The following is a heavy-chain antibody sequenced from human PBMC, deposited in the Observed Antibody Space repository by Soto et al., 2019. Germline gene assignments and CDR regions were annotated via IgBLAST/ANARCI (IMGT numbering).Heavy chain of an antibody. J-gene: IGHJ4*02. D-gene: IGHD1-26*01. CDR1: GFTFNSYT. V-gene: IGHV3-30-3*01. CDR2: ISGNAGYE. Sequence: GGSLRLSCAASGFTFNSYTMHWVRQSPGMALEWMAVISGNAGYEYFADSVEGRFTISRDNPTNTLYLQMDSLRTEDTAVYYCVRGVGEDDSFGYWGQGTLVTVSS. CDR3: VRGVGEDDSFGY.